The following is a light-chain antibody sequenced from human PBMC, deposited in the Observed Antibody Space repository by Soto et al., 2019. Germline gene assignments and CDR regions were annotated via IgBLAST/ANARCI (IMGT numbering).Light chain of an antibody. CDR3: SSYAGSNNFVV. J-gene: IGLJ2*01. Sequence: QSALTQPPSASGSPGQSVTISCTGTNSDVGGYNYVSWYQQHPGKAPKLMIYELSKRPSGVPDRFSGSKSGNTASLTVSGLQAEDAADYYCSSYAGSNNFVVFGGGTKVNVL. V-gene: IGLV2-8*01. CDR2: ELS. CDR1: NSDVGGYNY.